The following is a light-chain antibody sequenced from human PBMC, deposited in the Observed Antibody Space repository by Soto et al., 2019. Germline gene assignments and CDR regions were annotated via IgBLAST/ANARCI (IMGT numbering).Light chain of an antibody. CDR1: QSVSSN. J-gene: IGKJ5*01. Sequence: EIVMTQSPASLSVSPGERATLSGRASQSVSSNLAWYQQKPGQAPRLLIYGASTRATGIPARFSGSGSGTEFTLTISSLQSEDFAVYYCQQYNNWPPSITFGQGTRLEIK. V-gene: IGKV3D-15*01. CDR2: GAS. CDR3: QQYNNWPPSIT.